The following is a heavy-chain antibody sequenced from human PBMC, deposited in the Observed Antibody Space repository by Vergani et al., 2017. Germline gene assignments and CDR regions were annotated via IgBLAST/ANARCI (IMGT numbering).Heavy chain of an antibody. D-gene: IGHD1-26*01. J-gene: IGHJ4*02. CDR3: ARDRSGSYPEGGFDY. V-gene: IGHV3-53*04. Sequence: EVQLVESGGGLVQPGGSLRLSCAASGFTFSSYAMSWVRQAPGKGLEWVSVIYSGGSTYYADSVKGRFTISRHNSKNTLYLQMNSLRAEDTAVYYCARDRSGSYPEGGFDYWGQGTLVTVSS. CDR1: GFTFSSYA. CDR2: IYSGGST.